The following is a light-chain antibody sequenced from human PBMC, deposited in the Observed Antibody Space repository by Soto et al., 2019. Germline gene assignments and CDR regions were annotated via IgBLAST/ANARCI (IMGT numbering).Light chain of an antibody. Sequence: DIQMTQSPSTLSASVGDRVTITCRASQSISSWLAWYQQKPGKAPKLLIYKASSLESGVPSRFSXXXSXTXXXXXXXXXQPDDFXXXXXQQYNSLYTFGQGTKLEIK. CDR1: QSISSW. J-gene: IGKJ2*01. CDR3: QQYNSLYT. V-gene: IGKV1-5*03. CDR2: KAS.